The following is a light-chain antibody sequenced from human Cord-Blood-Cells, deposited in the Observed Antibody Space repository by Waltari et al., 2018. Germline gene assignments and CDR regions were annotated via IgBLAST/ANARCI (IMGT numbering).Light chain of an antibody. CDR1: QGISSW. CDR2: AAS. Sequence: DIQMTQSPASVSASVGDRVTITCRESQGISSWLAWYQKKPGKAPKLLIYAASSLKSGLPSRFSGSGSGTDFTLTISRLQPEDFANYYCQQANSFPWTFGQGTKVEIK. V-gene: IGKV1-12*01. CDR3: QQANSFPWT. J-gene: IGKJ1*01.